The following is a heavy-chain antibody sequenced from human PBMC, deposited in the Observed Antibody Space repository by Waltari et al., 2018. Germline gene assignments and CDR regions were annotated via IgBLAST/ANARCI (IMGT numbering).Heavy chain of an antibody. CDR1: GGPFSSYT. CDR2: IIPILGIA. V-gene: IGHV1-69*02. CDR3: ARRIVGSTGDAFDI. D-gene: IGHD1-26*01. Sequence: QVQLVQSEAEVKKPGSSVKVSCKASGGPFSSYTISWVRQAPGQGLEWMGRIIPILGIANYAQKFQGRVTITADKSTSTAYMELSSLRSEDTAVYYCARRIVGSTGDAFDIWGQGTMVTVSS. J-gene: IGHJ3*02.